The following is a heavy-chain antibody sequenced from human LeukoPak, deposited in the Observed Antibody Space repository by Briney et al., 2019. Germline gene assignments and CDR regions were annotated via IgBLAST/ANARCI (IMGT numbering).Heavy chain of an antibody. V-gene: IGHV3-53*01. J-gene: IGHJ4*02. Sequence: PGGSLRLSCAASGFTVSRNYMGWVRQAPGKGLEWVSVLYSNGNRHYADSVQGRFTISRDNSKNTLDLQMNSLRAEDTAMYHCARYSGDYGGKLYFFDYWGQGALVTVSS. CDR2: LYSNGNR. CDR1: GFTVSRNY. CDR3: ARYSGDYGGKLYFFDY. D-gene: IGHD4-23*01.